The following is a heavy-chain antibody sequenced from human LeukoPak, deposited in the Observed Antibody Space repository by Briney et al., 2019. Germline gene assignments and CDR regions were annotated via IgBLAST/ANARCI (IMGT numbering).Heavy chain of an antibody. CDR1: GYTFTSYG. V-gene: IGHV1-18*01. CDR3: ARDYSYGTAIDY. D-gene: IGHD5-18*01. J-gene: IGHJ4*02. Sequence: ASVKVSCKASGYTFTSYGISWVRQAPGQGLEWMGWISAYNSNTSYAQKLQGRVTMTTDTSTSTAYMELRSLRSDDTAVYYCARDYSYGTAIDYWGQGTLVTVSS. CDR2: ISAYNSNT.